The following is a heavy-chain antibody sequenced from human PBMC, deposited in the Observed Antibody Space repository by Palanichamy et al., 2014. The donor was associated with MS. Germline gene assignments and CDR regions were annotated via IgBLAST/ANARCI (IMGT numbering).Heavy chain of an antibody. CDR2: TNNDGSDT. CDR3: ARGNRGPDY. V-gene: IGHV3-74*02. Sequence: EVQVAEYGGGLVQPGGSLRLSCAASGFTFSNYWMHWIRQAPGKGLMWVSRTNNDGSDTVYADSVKGRFTMSRDNARNTLFLQMNSRRAEDTAVYYCARGNRGPDYWGQGALVTVSS. J-gene: IGHJ4*02. CDR1: GFTFSNYW. D-gene: IGHD3-10*01.